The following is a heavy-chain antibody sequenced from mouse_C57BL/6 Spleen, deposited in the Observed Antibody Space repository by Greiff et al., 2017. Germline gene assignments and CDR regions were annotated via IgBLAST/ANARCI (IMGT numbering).Heavy chain of an antibody. CDR2: INYDGSST. V-gene: IGHV5-16*01. J-gene: IGHJ1*03. D-gene: IGHD2-3*01. Sequence: EVKLMESEGGLVQPGSSMKLSCTASGFTFSDYYMAWVRQAPEKGLEWVANINYDGSSTYYLDSLKSRFIISRDNAKNILYLQMSSLKSEDTATXYCARDPFYDGYDWYFDVWGTGTTVTVSS. CDR3: ARDPFYDGYDWYFDV. CDR1: GFTFSDYY.